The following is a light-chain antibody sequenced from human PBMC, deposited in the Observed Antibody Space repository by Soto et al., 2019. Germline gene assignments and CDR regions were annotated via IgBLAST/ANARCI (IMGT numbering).Light chain of an antibody. CDR1: SSDVGNYNY. CDR2: DVS. Sequence: QSALTQPPSASGSPGQSVTISCTGTSSDVGNYNYVSWYQQHPGKAPKLMIYDVSKRPSGVPDRFSGSKSGNTASLTVSGLQAEDAADYYCISYAGSSIWVFGGGTKLTVL. CDR3: ISYAGSSIWV. J-gene: IGLJ3*02. V-gene: IGLV2-8*01.